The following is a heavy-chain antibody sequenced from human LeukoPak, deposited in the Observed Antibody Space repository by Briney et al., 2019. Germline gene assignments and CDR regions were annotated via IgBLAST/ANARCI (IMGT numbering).Heavy chain of an antibody. J-gene: IGHJ4*02. CDR1: GGSISNSNYY. CDR2: IYYSGST. CDR3: ARSSVAGPDFDY. V-gene: IGHV4-39*01. D-gene: IGHD6-19*01. Sequence: PSETLSLTCSVSGGSISNSNYYWGWIRQPPGKGLEWIGSIYYSGSTYYNPSLKSRVTISVDTSKNQFSLKLSSVTAADTAVYYCARSSVAGPDFDYWGQGTLVTVSS.